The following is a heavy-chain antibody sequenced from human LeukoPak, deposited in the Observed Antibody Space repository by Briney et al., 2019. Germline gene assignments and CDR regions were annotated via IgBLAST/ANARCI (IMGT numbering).Heavy chain of an antibody. CDR1: GGSISSSSYY. CDR2: IYYSGST. J-gene: IGHJ4*02. CDR3: ARDDDLDF. V-gene: IGHV4-39*07. D-gene: IGHD3/OR15-3a*01. Sequence: PSETLSLTCTVSGGSISSSSYYWGWIRQPPGKGLEWIGSIYYSGSTYYNPSLKSRVTISVDTSKNQFSLKLSSVTAADTAVYYCARDDDLDFWGQGTLVTVSS.